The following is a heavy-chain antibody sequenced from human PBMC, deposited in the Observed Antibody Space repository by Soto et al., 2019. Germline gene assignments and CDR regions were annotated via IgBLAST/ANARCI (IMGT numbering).Heavy chain of an antibody. CDR2: IKQDGSEK. J-gene: IGHJ4*02. D-gene: IGHD5-12*01. Sequence: PGGSLRLSCAASGFTFSSYCMSWVRQAPGKGLEWVANIKQDGSEKYYVDSVRGRFTISRDNAKNSLYLQMNSLRAEDTAVYYCAKETWANPDSWGQGTLVTVSS. CDR3: AKETWANPDS. CDR1: GFTFSSYC. V-gene: IGHV3-7*01.